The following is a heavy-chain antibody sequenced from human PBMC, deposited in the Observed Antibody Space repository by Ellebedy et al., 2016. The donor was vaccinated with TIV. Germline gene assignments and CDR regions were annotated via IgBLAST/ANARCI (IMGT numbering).Heavy chain of an antibody. Sequence: GESLKISXAASGFSFSAYYMDWVRQAPGQGLEWVSHIPGNSYDIVYADSVKGRFTVSRDNAGNSLFLQMNSLRDEDTAVYYCARVVVGVTGADYWGQGTLVTVSS. CDR2: IPGNSYDI. D-gene: IGHD3-10*01. J-gene: IGHJ4*02. V-gene: IGHV3-48*02. CDR1: GFSFSAYY. CDR3: ARVVVGVTGADY.